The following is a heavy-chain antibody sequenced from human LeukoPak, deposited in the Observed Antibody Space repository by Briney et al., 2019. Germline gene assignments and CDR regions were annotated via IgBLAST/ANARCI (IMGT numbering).Heavy chain of an antibody. J-gene: IGHJ6*02. Sequence: PGRALRLSCAASGFTFSSHGIHWVRKAPGKGLEWLAAISYDGSDKYYADSVKGRFTISRDNSKNTVYLQMNSLRPEDTAVYYCAKRRTVDTAMVTHYYGMDVWGQGTTVTVSS. V-gene: IGHV3-30*18. CDR1: GFTFSSHG. CDR3: AKRRTVDTAMVTHYYGMDV. CDR2: ISYDGSDK. D-gene: IGHD5-18*01.